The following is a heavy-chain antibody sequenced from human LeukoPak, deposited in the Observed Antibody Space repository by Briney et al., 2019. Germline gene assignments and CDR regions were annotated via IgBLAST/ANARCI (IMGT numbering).Heavy chain of an antibody. CDR2: INWNGGST. D-gene: IGHD1-26*01. V-gene: IGHV3-20*04. Sequence: GGSLRLSCAASGFTFDDYGMSWVRQVPGKGLEWVSGINWNGGSTAYADSVKGRFTISRDNAKNSLYLQMNSLRAEDMALYYCAKGNSGSYYVDWFDPWGQGTLVTVSS. CDR3: AKGNSGSYYVDWFDP. CDR1: GFTFDDYG. J-gene: IGHJ5*02.